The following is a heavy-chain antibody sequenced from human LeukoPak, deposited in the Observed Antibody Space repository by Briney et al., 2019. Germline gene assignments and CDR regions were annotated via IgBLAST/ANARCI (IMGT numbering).Heavy chain of an antibody. D-gene: IGHD6-6*01. Sequence: SVKVSCKASGGTFSGYAISWVRQAPGQGLEWMGGIIPIFGTANYAQKFQGRVTITTDESTSTAYMELSSLRSEDTAVYYCAGTIGEYSSSSVGGYYYMDVWGKGTTVTVSS. CDR2: IIPIFGTA. J-gene: IGHJ6*03. CDR1: GGTFSGYA. V-gene: IGHV1-69*05. CDR3: AGTIGEYSSSSVGGYYYMDV.